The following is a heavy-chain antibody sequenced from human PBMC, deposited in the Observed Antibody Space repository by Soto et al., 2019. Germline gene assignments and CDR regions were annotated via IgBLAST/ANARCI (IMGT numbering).Heavy chain of an antibody. CDR2: IWDDGTDK. CDR3: GRMVGHYYGIDV. CDR1: GFTFNTYG. V-gene: IGHV3-33*01. D-gene: IGHD2-15*01. Sequence: QVQLVESGGGGVQPGRSLRLSCEGSGFTFNTYGIHWVRQAPGKGLEWVAVIWDDGTDKYYGDSVKGRLTVSRDNSKNTVYLQMNNLRAEDTAVYYCGRMVGHYYGIDVWGQGTAVTVSS. J-gene: IGHJ6*02.